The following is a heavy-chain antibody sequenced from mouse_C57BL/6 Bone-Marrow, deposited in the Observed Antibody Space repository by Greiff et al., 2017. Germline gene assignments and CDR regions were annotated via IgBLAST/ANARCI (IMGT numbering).Heavy chain of an antibody. CDR2: INPSSGYT. D-gene: IGHD2-2*01. CDR3: ARDGYQAWFAY. CDR1: GYTFTSYW. J-gene: IGHJ3*01. V-gene: IGHV1-7*01. Sequence: QVQLKESGAELAKPGASVKLSCKASGYTFTSYWMHWVKQRPGQGLEWIGYINPSSGYTKYNQKFKDKATLTADKSSNTAYMQLSSLTYEASAVYYCARDGYQAWFAYWGQGTLVTVSA.